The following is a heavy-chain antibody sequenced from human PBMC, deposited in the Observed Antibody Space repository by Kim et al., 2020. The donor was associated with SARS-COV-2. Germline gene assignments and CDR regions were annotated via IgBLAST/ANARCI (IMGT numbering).Heavy chain of an antibody. CDR2: LSGSGGNT. Sequence: GGSLRLSCAASGFTFRNYVMNWVRQAPGKGLEWVSSLSGSGGNTYYADSVKGRFTISRDNSKTTLWLQMDSLRAEATAIYYSAKCYYYGSGGYYLAFD. J-gene: IGHJ3*02. V-gene: IGHV3-23*01. CDR1: GFTFRNYV. D-gene: IGHD3-10*01. CDR3: AKCYYYGSGGYYLAFD.